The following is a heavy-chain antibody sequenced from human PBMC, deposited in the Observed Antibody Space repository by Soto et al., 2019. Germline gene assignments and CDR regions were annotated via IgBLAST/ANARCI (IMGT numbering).Heavy chain of an antibody. Sequence: SETLSLTCAVSGGSIISTHWWTWVRQSPGKGLEWIGEIYHNGTTNYNPSLKSRLTISVDTSKNHFSLSLTPVTVRETATYFCARGPQYWGPGKLVTVSS. CDR3: ARGPQY. CDR2: IYHNGTT. J-gene: IGHJ4*02. CDR1: GGSIISTHW. V-gene: IGHV4-4*02.